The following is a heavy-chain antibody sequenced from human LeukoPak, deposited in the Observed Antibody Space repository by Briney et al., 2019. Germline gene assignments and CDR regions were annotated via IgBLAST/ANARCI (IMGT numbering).Heavy chain of an antibody. CDR1: GFTFSSYG. CDR3: AKDFITMVRGVIHYFDY. CDR2: ISYDGSNK. Sequence: GGSLRLSCAASGFTFSSYGMHWVRQAPGKGLEWVAVISYDGSNKYYADSVKGRFTISRDNSKNTLYLQMNSLRAEDTAVYYCAKDFITMVRGVIHYFDYWGQGTLVTVSS. D-gene: IGHD3-10*01. V-gene: IGHV3-30*18. J-gene: IGHJ4*02.